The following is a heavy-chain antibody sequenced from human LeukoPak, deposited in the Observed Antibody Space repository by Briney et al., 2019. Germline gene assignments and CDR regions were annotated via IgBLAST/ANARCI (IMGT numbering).Heavy chain of an antibody. CDR3: AKEYLEQWFETVNAFDI. V-gene: IGHV3-30*18. CDR2: ISYDGSNK. D-gene: IGHD3-10*01. J-gene: IGHJ3*02. Sequence: GGSLRLSCAASGFTFSSYGMHWVRQAPGKGLEWVAVISYDGSNKYYADSVKGRFTISRDNSKNTLYLQMNSLRAEDTAVYYCAKEYLEQWFETVNAFDIWGQGTMVTVSS. CDR1: GFTFSSYG.